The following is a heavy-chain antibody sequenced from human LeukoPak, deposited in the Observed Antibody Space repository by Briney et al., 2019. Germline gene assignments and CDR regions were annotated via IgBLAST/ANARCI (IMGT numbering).Heavy chain of an antibody. CDR3: ARGQITMVRGVIMTEAFDI. J-gene: IGHJ3*02. V-gene: IGHV4-4*07. Sequence: SSETLSLTCTVSGGSISSYYWSWIRQPAGKGLEWIGRIYTSGSTNYNPSLKSRVTMSVDTSKNQFSLKLSSVTAADTAVYYCARGQITMVRGVIMTEAFDIWGQGTMVTVSS. CDR2: IYTSGST. CDR1: GGSISSYY. D-gene: IGHD3-10*01.